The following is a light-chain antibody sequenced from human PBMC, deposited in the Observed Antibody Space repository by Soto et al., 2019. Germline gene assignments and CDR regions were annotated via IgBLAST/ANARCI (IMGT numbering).Light chain of an antibody. J-gene: IGLJ1*01. CDR2: EVS. V-gene: IGLV2-23*02. Sequence: QSALTQPASVSGSPGHSSTMSCTGTSSDVGSYNLVSWYQQHPGKAPKLMIYEVSKRASGVSNRFSGSKSGNTASLTISGLQAEDEADYDCCSYAGSSPYVFGTGTKLTVL. CDR1: SSDVGSYNL. CDR3: CSYAGSSPYV.